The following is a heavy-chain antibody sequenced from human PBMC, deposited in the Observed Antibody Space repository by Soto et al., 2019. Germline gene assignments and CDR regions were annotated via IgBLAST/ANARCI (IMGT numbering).Heavy chain of an antibody. V-gene: IGHV1-69*01. J-gene: IGHJ6*02. CDR3: ARSQGSSTSLEIYYYYYYGMDV. Sequence: QVQLVQSGAEVKKPGSSVKVSCKASGGTFSSYAISWVRQAPGQGLEWMGGIIPISGTANYAQKFQGRVTITADESTSTVSMELSSLRSDDSDVYFCARSQGSSTSLEIYYYYYYGMDVWGQGTTVTVSS. D-gene: IGHD2-2*01. CDR2: IIPISGTA. CDR1: GGTFSSYA.